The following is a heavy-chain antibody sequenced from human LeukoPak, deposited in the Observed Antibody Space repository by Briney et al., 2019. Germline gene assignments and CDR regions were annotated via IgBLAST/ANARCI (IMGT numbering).Heavy chain of an antibody. CDR2: ISGSGGST. CDR3: AKEGGRGAGRYYVFGSKAPLNGSSDP. CDR1: GFTFSSYA. V-gene: IGHV3-23*01. Sequence: GGSLRLSCAASGFTFSSYAMSWVRQAPGKGLEWVSAISGSGGSTYYADTVKGRFTISRDNSKNTLYLQMNSLRAEDTAVYYWAKEGGRGAGRYYVFGSKAPLNGSSDPG. J-gene: IGHJ5*02. D-gene: IGHD3-3*01.